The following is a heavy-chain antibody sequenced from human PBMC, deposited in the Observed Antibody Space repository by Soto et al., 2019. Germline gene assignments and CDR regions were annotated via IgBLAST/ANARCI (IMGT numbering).Heavy chain of an antibody. CDR2: IIPIFGTA. D-gene: IGHD6-19*01. CDR1: GGTFSSYA. CDR3: ARDRDSSGFV. Sequence: SVKVSCKASGGTFSSYAISWVRQAPGQGLEWMGGIIPIFGTANYAQKFQGRVTITADEATRTAYMELSSLRSEDTAVYYGARDRDSSGFVWGQGTLVTVSS. V-gene: IGHV1-69*13. J-gene: IGHJ4*02.